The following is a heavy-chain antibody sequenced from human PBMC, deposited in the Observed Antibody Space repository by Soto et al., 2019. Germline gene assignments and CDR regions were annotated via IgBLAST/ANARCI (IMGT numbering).Heavy chain of an antibody. CDR3: ARGGYCSGGSCYSKPYYFDY. CDR2: INPNSGGT. CDR1: GYTFTGYY. V-gene: IGHV1-2*04. Sequence: QVQLVQSGAEVTKPGASVKVSCKASGYTFTGYYMHWVRQAPGQGLEWMGWINPNSGGTNYAQKFQGWVTMTRDTSISTAYMELSRLRSDDTAVYYCARGGYCSGGSCYSKPYYFDYWGQGTLVTVSS. D-gene: IGHD2-15*01. J-gene: IGHJ4*02.